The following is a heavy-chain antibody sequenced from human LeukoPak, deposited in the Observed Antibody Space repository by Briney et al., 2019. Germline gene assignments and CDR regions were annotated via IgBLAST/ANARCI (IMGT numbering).Heavy chain of an antibody. CDR1: GFTFDDYA. Sequence: GGSLRLSCAASGFTFDDYAMHWVRQAPGKGLEWVSLISGDGGSTYYADPVKGRFTISTDNSKNSLYLQMNSLRTEDTALYYCAKTYCGGDCYSRALAFDIWGQGTMVTVSS. D-gene: IGHD2-21*02. CDR3: AKTYCGGDCYSRALAFDI. V-gene: IGHV3-43*02. CDR2: ISGDGGST. J-gene: IGHJ3*02.